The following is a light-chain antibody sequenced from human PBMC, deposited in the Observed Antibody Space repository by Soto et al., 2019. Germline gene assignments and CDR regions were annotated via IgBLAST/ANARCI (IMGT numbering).Light chain of an antibody. CDR1: SSAIGLYDY. Sequence: QSVLTQPAYVSGSTGQSITIPCTGPSSAIGLYDYVFWYNQHPGKAPKLMIHNVKYRPKGVSNRYSGSKSGYSASLTISGLQADDEADYYCCSLTTSHTYVFGSGTKVTVL. CDR3: CSLTTSHTYV. V-gene: IGLV2-14*03. J-gene: IGLJ1*01. CDR2: NVK.